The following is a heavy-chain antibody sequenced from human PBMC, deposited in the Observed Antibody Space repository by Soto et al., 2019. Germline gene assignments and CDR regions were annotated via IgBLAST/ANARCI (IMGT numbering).Heavy chain of an antibody. CDR1: GYTFTSYD. CDR3: ERTLYGDTVDY. CDR2: MNPNSGNT. V-gene: IGHV1-8*01. J-gene: IGHJ4*02. Sequence: QVQLVQSGAEVKKPGASVKVSCKASGYTFTSYDINLVRQATGPGLEGMGWMNPNSGNTGYAQKFQGRVTMTRNTSISTAYRVLSSLRSEDTAVYYCERTLYGDTVDYWGQGTLVTVSS. D-gene: IGHD4-17*01.